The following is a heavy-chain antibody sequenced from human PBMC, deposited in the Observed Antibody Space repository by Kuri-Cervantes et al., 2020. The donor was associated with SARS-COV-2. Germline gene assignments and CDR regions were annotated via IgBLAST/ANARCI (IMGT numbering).Heavy chain of an antibody. Sequence: ASVKVSCKASGYTFTGYYMHWVRQAPGQGLEWMGLINPSGGSASYAQKFQGRATMTRDTSTRTVYMELSSLRSEDTAVYYCARDRTEYSSGWFMTYYFYGMDVWGQGTMVTVSS. J-gene: IGHJ6*02. V-gene: IGHV1-46*01. CDR3: ARDRTEYSSGWFMTYYFYGMDV. CDR2: INPSGGSA. D-gene: IGHD6-19*01. CDR1: GYTFTGYY.